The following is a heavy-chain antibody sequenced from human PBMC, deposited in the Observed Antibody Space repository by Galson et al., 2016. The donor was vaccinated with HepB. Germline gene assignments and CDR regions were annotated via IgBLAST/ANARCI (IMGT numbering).Heavy chain of an antibody. CDR2: ISAYNSNT. CDR1: GYTFTSYA. D-gene: IGHD1-26*01. J-gene: IGHJ4*02. CDR3: ATSLRGGYGGY. V-gene: IGHV1-18*01. Sequence: QSGAEVTKPGASVKVSCKASGYTFTSYAISWVRQAPGQGLEWLGWISAYNSNTHYAQKVQGRVTLTTDTSASTAYMELTSLRSDDTAVYYCATSLRGGYGGYWGQGTLVTVSS.